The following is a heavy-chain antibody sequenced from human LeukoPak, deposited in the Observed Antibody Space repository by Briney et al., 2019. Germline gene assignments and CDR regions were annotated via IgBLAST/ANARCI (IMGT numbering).Heavy chain of an antibody. D-gene: IGHD6-13*01. Sequence: SGGSLRLSCVASEFIFSSYSMNWVRQAPGKGLEWVSAIDSSSYIFYADSVKGRFTISRDNAKNSLYLQMNSLRAEDTAVYYCARFSIAASRSFLDYWGQGTLVTVSS. J-gene: IGHJ4*02. V-gene: IGHV3-21*06. CDR3: ARFSIAASRSFLDY. CDR1: EFIFSSYS. CDR2: IDSSSYI.